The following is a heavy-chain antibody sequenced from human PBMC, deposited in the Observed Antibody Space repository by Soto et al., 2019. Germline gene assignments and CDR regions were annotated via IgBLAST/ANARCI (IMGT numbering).Heavy chain of an antibody. CDR3: ARELPQRQGRNMDV. Sequence: ASETLSLTCTVTGGSMTSGDQYWTWIRHRPGEGLEWFGYINHRGSLYYNLSLKSRVSMSVDTSKTQFSLNLSSVNAPDTAVYYCARELPQRQGRNMDVWGQGTTVTVSS. CDR1: GGSMTSGDQY. D-gene: IGHD1-1*01. J-gene: IGHJ6*02. CDR2: INHRGSL. V-gene: IGHV4-31*03.